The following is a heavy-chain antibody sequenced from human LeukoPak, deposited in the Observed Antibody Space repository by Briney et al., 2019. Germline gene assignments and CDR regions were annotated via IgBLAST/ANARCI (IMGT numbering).Heavy chain of an antibody. J-gene: IGHJ4*02. CDR1: GFTFSDYS. D-gene: IGHD6-13*01. V-gene: IGHV3-53*04. CDR3: ARGYSSSWYLDY. Sequence: GGSLRLSCEASGFTFSDYSMNWVRQAPGKGLEWVSVIYSGGSTYYADSVKGRFTISRHISKNTLYLQMNSLRTEDTAMYYCARGYSSSWYLDYWGQGTLVTVSS. CDR2: IYSGGST.